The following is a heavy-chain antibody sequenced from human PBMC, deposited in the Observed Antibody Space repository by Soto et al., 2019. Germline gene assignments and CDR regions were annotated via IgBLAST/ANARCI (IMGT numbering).Heavy chain of an antibody. J-gene: IGHJ1*01. CDR2: IYWDDDK. CDR1: GFSLSTSGVG. Sequence: SGPTLVNPTQTLTLTCTFSGFSLSTSGVGVGWIRQPPGKALEWLALIYWDDDKRYSPSLKSRLTITKDTSKNQVVLTMTNMDPVDTATYYCAHISYYDSSGYYYLSEYFQHWGQGTLVTSPQ. CDR3: AHISYYDSSGYYYLSEYFQH. V-gene: IGHV2-5*02. D-gene: IGHD3-22*01.